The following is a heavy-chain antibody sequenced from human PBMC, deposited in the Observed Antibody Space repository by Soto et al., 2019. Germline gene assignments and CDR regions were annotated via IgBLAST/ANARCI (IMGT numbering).Heavy chain of an antibody. CDR2: IIPILGIA. D-gene: IGHD3-22*01. CDR1: GGTFSSYT. J-gene: IGHJ4*02. Sequence: QVQLVQSGAEVKKPGSSVKVSCKASGGTFSSYTISWVRQAPGQGLEWMGRIIPILGIANYAQKFQGRVTIPADKSTSTAYMELSSLRSEDTAVYYCARGLHYDSISLDDYWGQGTLVPVSS. CDR3: ARGLHYDSISLDDY. V-gene: IGHV1-69*02.